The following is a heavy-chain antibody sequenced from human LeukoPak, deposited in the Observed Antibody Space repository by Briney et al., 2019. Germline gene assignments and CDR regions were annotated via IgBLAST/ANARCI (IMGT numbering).Heavy chain of an antibody. CDR2: ISSSSSYI. CDR3: ANLAMAGY. J-gene: IGHJ4*02. V-gene: IGHV3-21*01. CDR1: GFTFSSYS. Sequence: GGSLRLSCAASGFTFSSYSMNWVRQAPGKGLEWVSSISSSSSYIYYADSVKGRFTISRDNSKNTLYLQMNSLRAEDTAVYYCANLAMAGYWGQGTLVTVSS. D-gene: IGHD6-19*01.